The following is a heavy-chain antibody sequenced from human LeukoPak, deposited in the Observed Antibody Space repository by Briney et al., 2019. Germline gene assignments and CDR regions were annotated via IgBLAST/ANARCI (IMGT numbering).Heavy chain of an antibody. Sequence: GGSLRLSCAASGFTFSSYWMHWVRQAPGKGLVWVSRINSDGSTTNYADSVKGRFTISTDNAENTLYLQMNSLRVEDTAVYYCTRRVSANRWFDPWGQGTLVTVSS. CDR1: GFTFSSYW. J-gene: IGHJ5*02. CDR3: TRRVSANRWFDP. D-gene: IGHD2-15*01. CDR2: INSDGSTT. V-gene: IGHV3-74*01.